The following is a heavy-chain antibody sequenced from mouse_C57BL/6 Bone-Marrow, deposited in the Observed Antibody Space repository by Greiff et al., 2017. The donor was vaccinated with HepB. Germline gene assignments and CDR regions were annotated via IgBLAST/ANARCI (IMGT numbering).Heavy chain of an antibody. CDR1: GYTFTSYW. CDR3: AKNYYGSSGGFAY. J-gene: IGHJ3*01. D-gene: IGHD1-1*01. Sequence: QVQLQQPGAELVRPGSSVKLSCKASGYTFTSYWMDWVKQWPGQGLEWIGNIYPSDSETHYNQKFKDKATLTVDKSSSTAYMQLSSLTSEDSAVYYCAKNYYGSSGGFAYGGQGTLVTVSA. V-gene: IGHV1-61*01. CDR2: IYPSDSET.